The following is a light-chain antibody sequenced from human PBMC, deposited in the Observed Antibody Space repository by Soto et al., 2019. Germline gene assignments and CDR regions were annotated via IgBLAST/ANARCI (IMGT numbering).Light chain of an antibody. J-gene: IGLJ3*02. CDR2: EVS. V-gene: IGLV2-23*02. Sequence: QSVLTQPASVSGSPGQSITISGTVTSSDVGSYNLASWYQQNPGKAPKLLIYEVSKRPSGVSNRFSASKSGNTASLTITGLQAEDEADYYCCSYVGSSTHWVFGGGTKLTVL. CDR1: SSDVGSYNL. CDR3: CSYVGSSTHWV.